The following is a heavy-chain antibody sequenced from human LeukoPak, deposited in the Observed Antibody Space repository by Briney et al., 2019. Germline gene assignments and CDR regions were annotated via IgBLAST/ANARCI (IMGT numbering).Heavy chain of an antibody. CDR2: IRYDGSII. J-gene: IGHJ4*02. V-gene: IGHV3-30*02. D-gene: IGHD3-10*01. CDR1: GFTFSSYG. Sequence: GGSLRLSCAASGFTFSSYGMHWVRQAPGKGLEWVAFIRYDGSIIYYTDSVKGRFTISRDNSKNMLYLQMYSLRAEDTALYYCGKALRTGMFRGVIDYWGQGTPVTVSS. CDR3: GKALRTGMFRGVIDY.